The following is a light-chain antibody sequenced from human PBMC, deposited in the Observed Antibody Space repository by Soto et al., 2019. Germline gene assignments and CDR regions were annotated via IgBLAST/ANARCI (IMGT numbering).Light chain of an antibody. J-gene: IGKJ1*01. CDR2: AAS. V-gene: IGKV1-39*01. CDR3: QQSYSTPPT. Sequence: DIQMTQSPSSLSASVGDRVTITCRASQSISSYLNWYQQKPGKAPKLLIYAASSLQSGVPSRFSGSGSGTDFTLPISSLQPEDFATYYCQQSYSTPPTFGQRTQVEIK. CDR1: QSISSY.